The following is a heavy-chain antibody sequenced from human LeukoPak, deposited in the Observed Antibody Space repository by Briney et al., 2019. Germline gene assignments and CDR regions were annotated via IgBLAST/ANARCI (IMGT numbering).Heavy chain of an antibody. CDR3: AKGPWGSYSYGFYFDY. Sequence: GGSLRLSCAASGLTFSNYAMSWVRQAPGKGLEWVSAISGSGGSTYFADSVKGRFTISRDNSKNTLYLQMYSLRDEDTAVYYCAKGPWGSYSYGFYFDYGGQGTLVTVSS. CDR1: GLTFSNYA. CDR2: ISGSGGST. V-gene: IGHV3-23*01. D-gene: IGHD5-18*01. J-gene: IGHJ4*02.